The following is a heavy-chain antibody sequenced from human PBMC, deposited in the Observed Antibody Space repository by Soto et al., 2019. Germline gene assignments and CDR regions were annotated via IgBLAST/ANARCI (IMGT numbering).Heavy chain of an antibody. J-gene: IGHJ4*02. Sequence: PGGSLRLFCAASGFTFSSFAMHWVRQAPGKGLEWVSAISYDGSHKYYADSVKGRFTISRDNSKNTLYLQMNSLRPEDRAVYYCARDRRQQLVPLDYWCQGXLVTVYS. V-gene: IGHV3-30-3*01. CDR2: ISYDGSHK. D-gene: IGHD6-13*01. CDR1: GFTFSSFA. CDR3: ARDRRQQLVPLDY.